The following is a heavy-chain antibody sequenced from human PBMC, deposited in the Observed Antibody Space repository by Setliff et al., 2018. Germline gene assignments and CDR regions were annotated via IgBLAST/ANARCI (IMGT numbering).Heavy chain of an antibody. CDR2: IYYSGST. CDR3: ARDLGYSYGIYYFDY. D-gene: IGHD5-18*01. J-gene: IGHJ4*02. V-gene: IGHV4-38-2*02. Sequence: PSETLSLTCTVSGYSISSGYHWGWIRQPPGKGLEWIGSIYYSGSTYYNPSLKSRVTISVDTSKNQFSLKLSSVTAADTAVYYCARDLGYSYGIYYFDYWGQGTLVTVSS. CDR1: GYSISSGYH.